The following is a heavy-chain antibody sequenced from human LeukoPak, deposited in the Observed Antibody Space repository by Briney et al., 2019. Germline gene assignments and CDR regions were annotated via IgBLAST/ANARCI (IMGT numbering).Heavy chain of an antibody. CDR1: GYTFTSYY. J-gene: IGHJ6*03. CDR2: INPSGGST. CDR3: ARASAQDYYMDV. Sequence: ASVTVSFTASGYTFTSYYMHWVRQAPGQGLEWMGIINPSGGSTSYAQKFQGRVTMTRDMSTSTVYMELSSLRSEDTAVYYCARASAQDYYMDVWGKGTTVTVSS. V-gene: IGHV1-46*01.